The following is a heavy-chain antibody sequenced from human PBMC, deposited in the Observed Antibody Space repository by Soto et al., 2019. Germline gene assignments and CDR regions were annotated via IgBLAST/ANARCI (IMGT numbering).Heavy chain of an antibody. V-gene: IGHV3-23*01. CDR1: GFTFSSYA. CDR2: ISGSGGST. D-gene: IGHD3-10*01. J-gene: IGHJ4*02. Sequence: PGGSLRLSCAASGFTFSSYAMSWVRQAPGKGLEWVSAISGSGGSTYYADSVKGRFTISRDNSKNTLYLQMNSLRAEDTAVYYCAKLAIPAMVRGGAFDYLGQGTLVTVSS. CDR3: AKLAIPAMVRGGAFDY.